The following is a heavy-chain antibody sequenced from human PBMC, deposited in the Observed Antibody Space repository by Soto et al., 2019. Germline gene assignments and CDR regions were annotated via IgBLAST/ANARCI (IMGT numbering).Heavy chain of an antibody. CDR2: VYHSGSA. CDR3: AREGTSCGGKWCLRYFDL. Sequence: QVQLQESGPGLVKASETLSLTCTVSGDSVNNYYWSWVRQAPGKGLEWIAYVYHSGSANHSSSLKRRVTLSIDTARNQFFLKLKSVTAADTAVYYCAREGTSCGGKWCLRYFDLWGRGTLVTVSP. V-gene: IGHV4-59*02. CDR1: GDSVNNYY. J-gene: IGHJ2*01. D-gene: IGHD2-21*01.